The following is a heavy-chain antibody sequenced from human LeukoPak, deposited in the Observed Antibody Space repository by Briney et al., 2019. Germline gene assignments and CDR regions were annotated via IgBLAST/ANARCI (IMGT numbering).Heavy chain of an antibody. V-gene: IGHV3-30*02. CDR1: GFTFSSYG. Sequence: SGGSLRLSCAASGFTFSSYGMHWVRQAPGKGLEWVAFIRYDGSNKYYADSVKGRFTISRDNSKNTLYLQMNSLRAEDTAVYYCAKIRRLCGSGSHDYYYMDVWGKGTTVTVSS. CDR2: IRYDGSNK. J-gene: IGHJ6*03. CDR3: AKIRRLCGSGSHDYYYMDV. D-gene: IGHD3-10*01.